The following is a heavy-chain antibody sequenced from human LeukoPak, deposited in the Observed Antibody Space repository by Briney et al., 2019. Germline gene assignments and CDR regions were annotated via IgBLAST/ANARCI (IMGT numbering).Heavy chain of an antibody. V-gene: IGHV1-18*04. CDR2: TSAYNGKT. D-gene: IGHD6-19*01. Sequence: GASVTASCKAYAYTFTTYGTGWVRQAPGQGLEWMGSTSAYNGKTNYAQKLQGRVTTTTGTSTSTAYMELRSLRSDDTAVYYCARDGEAVAGTGFDCGGEGMLVAVS. CDR3: ARDGEAVAGTGFDC. J-gene: IGHJ4*02. CDR1: AYTFTTYG.